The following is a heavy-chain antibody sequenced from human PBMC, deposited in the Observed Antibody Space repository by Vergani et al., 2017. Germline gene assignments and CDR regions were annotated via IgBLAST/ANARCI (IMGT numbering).Heavy chain of an antibody. D-gene: IGHD1-26*01. CDR2: IWYDGSNK. CDR1: GFTFSSYG. V-gene: IGHV3-33*01. J-gene: IGHJ3*02. Sequence: QVQLVESGGGVVQPGRSLRLSCAASGFTFSSYGMHWVRQAPGKGLEWVAVIWYDGSNKYYADSVKGRFTISRDNSKNTLYLQMNSLRAEDTAVYYCARDAYSGSYLGISDAFDIWGQGTMVTGSS. CDR3: ARDAYSGSYLGISDAFDI.